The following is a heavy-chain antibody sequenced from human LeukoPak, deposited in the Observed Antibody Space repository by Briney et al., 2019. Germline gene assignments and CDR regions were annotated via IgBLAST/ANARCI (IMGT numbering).Heavy chain of an antibody. J-gene: IGHJ4*02. Sequence: GGPLRLSCAASGFTFSSYWMSWVRQAPGKGLEWVANIKQDGSEKYYVDSVKGRFTISRDNAKNSLYLQMNSLKAEDTAVYYCARDRSNGYYYYDYWGQGTLVTVSS. CDR3: ARDRSNGYYYYDY. D-gene: IGHD2-8*01. CDR2: IKQDGSEK. V-gene: IGHV3-7*01. CDR1: GFTFSSYW.